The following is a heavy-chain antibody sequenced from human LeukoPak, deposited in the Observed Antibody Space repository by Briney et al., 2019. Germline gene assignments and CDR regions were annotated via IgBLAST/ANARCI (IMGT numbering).Heavy chain of an antibody. CDR3: ARPYYYDSSGYYDAFDI. V-gene: IGHV4-59*08. CDR1: GGSISSYY. J-gene: IGHJ3*02. CDR2: IYYSGST. D-gene: IGHD3-22*01. Sequence: SETLSLTCTVSGGSISSYYWSWIRQPPGKGLGWIGYIYYSGSTNYNPSLKSRVTISVDTSKNQFSLKLSSVTAADTAVYYCARPYYYDSSGYYDAFDIWGQGTMVTVSS.